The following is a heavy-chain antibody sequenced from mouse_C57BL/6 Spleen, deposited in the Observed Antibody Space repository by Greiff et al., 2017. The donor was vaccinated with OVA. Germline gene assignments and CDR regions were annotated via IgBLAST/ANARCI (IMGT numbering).Heavy chain of an antibody. CDR2: IWGDGST. CDR3: AKSTMITTGDY. Sequence: VKLQESGPGLVAPSQSLSITCTVSGFSVNREGVRGGGQPPGKGLEWLGVIWGDGSTNYHSALISRLSISKDNSKSQVFLKLNSLQTDDTATYYCAKSTMITTGDYWGQGTTLTVSS. CDR1: GFSVNREG. V-gene: IGHV2-3*01. D-gene: IGHD2-4*01. J-gene: IGHJ2*01.